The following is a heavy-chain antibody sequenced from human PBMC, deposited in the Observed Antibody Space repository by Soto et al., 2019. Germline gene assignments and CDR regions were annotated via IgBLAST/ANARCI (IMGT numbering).Heavy chain of an antibody. D-gene: IGHD3-9*01. CDR3: ARDPDKNWFDP. V-gene: IGHV4-39*07. J-gene: IGHJ5*02. CDR1: GGSISSSSYY. Sequence: PSETLSLTCTVSGGSISSSSYYWGWIRQPPGKGLEWIGSIYYSGSTYYNPSLKSRVTISVDTSKNQFSLKLSSVTAADTAVYYCARDPDKNWFDPWGQGTLVTVSS. CDR2: IYYSGST.